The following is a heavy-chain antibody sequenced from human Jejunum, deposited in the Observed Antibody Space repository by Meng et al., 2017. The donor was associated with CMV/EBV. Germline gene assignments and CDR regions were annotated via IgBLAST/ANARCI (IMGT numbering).Heavy chain of an antibody. J-gene: IGHJ4*02. CDR2: NYNSEKK. CDR1: GGYKRRSREY. CDR3: ARLPWRYYFDN. D-gene: IGHD1-1*01. V-gene: IGHV4-39*07. Sequence: GGYKRRSREYWGWVRQHQGKGLEWIARNYNSEKKNYKPTIKRRVTISVGTSRNRFSLKLTSVTAADTAVYYCARLPWRYYFDNWGQGTLVTVSS.